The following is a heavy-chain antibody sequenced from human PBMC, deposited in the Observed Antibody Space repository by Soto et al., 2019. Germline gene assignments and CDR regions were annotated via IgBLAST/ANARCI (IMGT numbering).Heavy chain of an antibody. D-gene: IGHD6-19*01. V-gene: IGHV3-48*02. CDR3: ARTHSSGWYVGWFDP. CDR2: ISSSSSTI. J-gene: IGHJ5*02. Sequence: QPGGSLRLSCAASGFTFSSYSMSWVRRAPGKGLEWVSYISSSSSTIYYADSVKGRFTISRDNAKNSLYLQMNSLRDEDTAVYYCARTHSSGWYVGWFDPWGQGTLVTVSS. CDR1: GFTFSSYS.